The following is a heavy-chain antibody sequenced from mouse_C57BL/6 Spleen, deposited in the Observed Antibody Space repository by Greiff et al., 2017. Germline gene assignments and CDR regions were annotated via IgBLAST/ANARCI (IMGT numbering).Heavy chain of an antibody. CDR3: SRRSSQDYFDY. J-gene: IGHJ2*01. D-gene: IGHD1-1*01. V-gene: IGHV5-6*01. CDR1: GFTFSSSG. CDR2: ISSGGSYT. Sequence: EVQLVESGGDLVKPGGSLKLSCAASGFTFSSSGMSWVRPTPDKRLEWVATISSGGSYTYYPDSVKGRFTISRDNAKNTLYLQIGSRKSEDTAMFYWSRRSSQDYFDYWGQGTTLTVSS.